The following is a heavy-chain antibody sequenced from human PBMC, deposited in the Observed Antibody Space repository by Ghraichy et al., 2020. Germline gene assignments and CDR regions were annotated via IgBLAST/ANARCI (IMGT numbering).Heavy chain of an antibody. D-gene: IGHD1-14*01. J-gene: IGHJ5*02. CDR2: LYSDGTP. Sequence: GGSLRLSCAASGLGVSSNYMSWVRQAPGKGLEWVAILYSDGTPFYADSVRGRFTISRDSAKNSVSLQMNGLGPDDTAVYYCARDRKIGAAQRFDLWGQGTLVTVSS. CDR3: ARDRKIGAAQRFDL. CDR1: GLGVSSNY. V-gene: IGHV3-53*01.